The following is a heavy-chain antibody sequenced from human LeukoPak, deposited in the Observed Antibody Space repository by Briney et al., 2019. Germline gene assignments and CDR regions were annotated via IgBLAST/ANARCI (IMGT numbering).Heavy chain of an antibody. J-gene: IGHJ6*03. CDR3: ARITYYYDSSGYYYGYYYYYMDV. D-gene: IGHD3-22*01. CDR1: GGSISSGSYY. V-gene: IGHV4-61*01. CDR2: IYYSGST. Sequence: SETLSLTCTVSGGSISSGSYYWGWIRQPPGKGLEWIGYIYYSGSTNYNPSLKSRVTISVDTSRDQFSLKLSSVTAADTAVYYCARITYYYDSSGYYYGYYYYYMDVWGKGTTVTISS.